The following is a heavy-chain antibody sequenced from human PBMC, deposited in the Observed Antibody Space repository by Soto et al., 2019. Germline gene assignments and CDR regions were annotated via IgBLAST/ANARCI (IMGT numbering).Heavy chain of an antibody. Sequence: QLQLQESGPGLVKPSETLSLTCTVSGGSISSSSYYWGWIRQPPGKGLEWIGSIYYSGSTYYNPSLKSRVTISVDTSKNQFSLKLSSVTAADTAVYYCARLGDSCGYYTYYFDYWGQGTLVTVSS. D-gene: IGHD3-22*01. CDR2: IYYSGST. CDR1: GGSISSSSYY. V-gene: IGHV4-39*01. J-gene: IGHJ4*02. CDR3: ARLGDSCGYYTYYFDY.